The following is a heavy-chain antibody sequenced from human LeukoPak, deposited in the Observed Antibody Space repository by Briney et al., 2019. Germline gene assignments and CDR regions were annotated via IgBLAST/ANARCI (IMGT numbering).Heavy chain of an antibody. Sequence: SETLSLTCAVYGGSFSGYYWSWIRQPPGKGLEWIGEINHSGSTNYNPSLKSRVTISVDTSKNQFSLKLSSVTAADTAVYYCARGPVVVTAIRTYYYYGMDVWGQGATVTVSS. CDR3: ARGPVVVTAIRTYYYYGMDV. J-gene: IGHJ6*02. CDR2: INHSGST. D-gene: IGHD2-21*02. CDR1: GGSFSGYY. V-gene: IGHV4-34*01.